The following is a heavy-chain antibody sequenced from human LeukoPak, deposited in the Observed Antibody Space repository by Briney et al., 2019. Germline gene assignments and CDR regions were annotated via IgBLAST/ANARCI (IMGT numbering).Heavy chain of an antibody. D-gene: IGHD2-15*01. CDR3: ARVPASRSLMDV. V-gene: IGHV4-61*08. Sequence: SETLSLTCTVSGGSISSGGYYWSWIRQHPGKGLEWIGYIYYSGSTNYNPSLKSRVTISVDTSKNQFSLKLSSVTAADTAVYYCARVPASRSLMDVWGQGTTVTVSS. CDR2: IYYSGST. J-gene: IGHJ6*02. CDR1: GGSISSGGYY.